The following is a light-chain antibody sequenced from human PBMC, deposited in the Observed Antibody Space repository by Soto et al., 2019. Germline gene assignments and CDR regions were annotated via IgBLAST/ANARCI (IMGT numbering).Light chain of an antibody. V-gene: IGKV1-5*03. J-gene: IGKJ3*01. CDR1: QSISTW. Sequence: DIQMTQSPSTLSASVGDRVIITCRASQSISTWLAWYQQKPGKVPNLLIYNASILESGVTTRFSGSVSGTVFTLTITRLQPDDSATYYCQQYNSFFTFGPGTKVDI. CDR2: NAS. CDR3: QQYNSFFT.